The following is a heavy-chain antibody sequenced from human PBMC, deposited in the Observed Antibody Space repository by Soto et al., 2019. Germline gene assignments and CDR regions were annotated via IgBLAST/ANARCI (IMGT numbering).Heavy chain of an antibody. CDR3: ARPYCSGGSCYFDY. CDR2: IYYSGST. Sequence: SSDTLSLTWTASGGSISSYYWSWIRQPPGKGLEWIGYIYYSGSTNYNPSLKSRVTISVDTSKNQFSLKLSSVTAADTAVYYCARPYCSGGSCYFDYWGQGTLVTVSS. D-gene: IGHD2-15*01. CDR1: GGSISSYY. V-gene: IGHV4-59*01. J-gene: IGHJ4*02.